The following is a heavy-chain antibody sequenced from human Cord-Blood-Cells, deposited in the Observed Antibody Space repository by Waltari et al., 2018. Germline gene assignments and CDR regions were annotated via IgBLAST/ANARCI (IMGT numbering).Heavy chain of an antibody. J-gene: IGHJ4*02. CDR1: GFTVSSTY. D-gene: IGHD3-22*01. Sequence: EVQLVESGGGLIQPGGSLRLSCAASGFTVSSTYMSWDRQAPGKGLEGVSVIYSGGSTYYADTVKGRFTISRDNSKNTLYLQMNSLRAEDTAVYYCATSNTYDSSGYYFDYWGQGTLVTVSS. V-gene: IGHV3-53*01. CDR3: ATSNTYDSSGYYFDY. CDR2: IYSGGST.